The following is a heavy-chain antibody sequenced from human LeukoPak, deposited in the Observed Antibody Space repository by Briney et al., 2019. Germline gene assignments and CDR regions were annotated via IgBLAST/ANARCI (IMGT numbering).Heavy chain of an antibody. J-gene: IGHJ4*02. Sequence: GGSLRHSCAASGFTFSNYAMSWVRQAPGKGLEWVSAISGGGSSTYYADSVKGRFIISRDNSKNTLYLQMNSLGAEDTAVYYCAKDRGYSSGWYDYWGQGTLVTVSS. D-gene: IGHD6-19*01. CDR1: GFTFSNYA. CDR2: ISGGGSST. V-gene: IGHV3-23*01. CDR3: AKDRGYSSGWYDY.